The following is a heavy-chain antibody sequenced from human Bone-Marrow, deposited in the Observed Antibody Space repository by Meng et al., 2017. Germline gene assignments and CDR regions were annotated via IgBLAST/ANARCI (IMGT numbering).Heavy chain of an antibody. Sequence: HVQPVQSGCEVKKPGASVKVSCKPSGYNFPDYSIHWVRRAPGQGLEWMGLINPKSGDTHYAQKFQARVTMTGDTSISTAYMELSGLRSDDTAMYYCARDEDISAAGKLFGDYWGQGTLVTVSS. J-gene: IGHJ4*02. D-gene: IGHD6-25*01. CDR3: ARDEDISAAGKLFGDY. CDR2: INPKSGDT. V-gene: IGHV1-2*06. CDR1: GYNFPDYS.